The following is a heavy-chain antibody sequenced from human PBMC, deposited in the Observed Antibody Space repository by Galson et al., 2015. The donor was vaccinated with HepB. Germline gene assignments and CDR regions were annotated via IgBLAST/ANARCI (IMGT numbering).Heavy chain of an antibody. Sequence: SLRLSCAASGFTFSSHWMHWVRQAPGKGLVWVSRINSAGSSTNYADSVKGRFTTSRDNAKNTLYLQMNSLRAEDTAVYYCARDRSARHSGYDWGYYYYYGMDVWGQGTTVTVSS. CDR3: ARDRSARHSGYDWGYYYYYGMDV. V-gene: IGHV3-74*01. D-gene: IGHD5-12*01. CDR1: GFTFSSHW. CDR2: INSAGSST. J-gene: IGHJ6*02.